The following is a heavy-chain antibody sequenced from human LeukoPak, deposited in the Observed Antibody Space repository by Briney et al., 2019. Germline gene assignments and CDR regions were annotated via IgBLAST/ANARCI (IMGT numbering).Heavy chain of an antibody. CDR1: GFTFSSYA. D-gene: IGHD5-18*01. CDR3: ARGYSYGTTFDY. J-gene: IGHJ4*02. CDR2: ISGSGGST. V-gene: IGHV3-23*01. Sequence: GGSLRLSCAASGFTFSSYAMSWVRQAPGKGLEWVSAISGSGGSTYYADSVKGRFTISRDNSKNTLYLQMNSLRAEDTAVYYCARGYSYGTTFDYWGQGTLVTVSS.